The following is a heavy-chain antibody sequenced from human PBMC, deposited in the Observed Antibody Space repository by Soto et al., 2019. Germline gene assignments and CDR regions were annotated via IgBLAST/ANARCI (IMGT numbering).Heavy chain of an antibody. J-gene: IGHJ4*02. D-gene: IGHD3-16*01. V-gene: IGHV4-59*13. CDR3: ASVTFGGVVLAH. CDR1: AASFSKYY. Sequence: SETLSLTCTVSAASFSKYYWSWIRQPPGKGLEWIGYIYFNGNTNYNPSLKRRVTISVDTSKKQISMTLTSVTDADTAVYFCASVTFGGVVLAHWGQGTLVTVSS. CDR2: IYFNGNT.